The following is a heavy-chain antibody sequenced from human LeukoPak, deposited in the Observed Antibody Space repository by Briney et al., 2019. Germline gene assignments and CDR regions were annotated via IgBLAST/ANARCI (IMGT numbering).Heavy chain of an antibody. V-gene: IGHV1-8*01. J-gene: IGHJ4*02. CDR3: ARVSTYFGVVTDFDY. CDR2: MNPNSGNT. Sequence: ASVKVSCKASRYTFTSYDINWVRQATGQGLEWMGWMNPNSGNTGYAQRFQGRVTMTRNTSISTAYMELSSLRSEDTAVYYCARVSTYFGVVTDFDYWGQGTLVTVSS. CDR1: RYTFTSYD. D-gene: IGHD3-3*01.